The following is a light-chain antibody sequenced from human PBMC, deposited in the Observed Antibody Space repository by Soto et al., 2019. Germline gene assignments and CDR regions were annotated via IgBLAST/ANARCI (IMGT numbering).Light chain of an antibody. CDR2: AAS. V-gene: IGKV1-39*01. CDR1: QSVSGY. Sequence: DVQMTQSPSSLSASVGDRVTLTCRASQSVSGYLNWYQQKSGEPPKLLIYAASSLQSGAPSRFSGSGSGTDFTLTISSLQPDDFATYYCQQSYLTPWTFGQGTKVEI. J-gene: IGKJ1*01. CDR3: QQSYLTPWT.